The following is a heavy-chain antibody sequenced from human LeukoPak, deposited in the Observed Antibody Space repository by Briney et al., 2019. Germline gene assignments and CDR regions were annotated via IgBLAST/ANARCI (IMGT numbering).Heavy chain of an antibody. Sequence: SGALSLTCAVYGWTFRCYYWSWLRQPPGKGLEWVGEIDQSVSANYNPLLKSRFTISVDTSKTQFFLKLSSVTAADTAVYYCARAPFEVELRMDRLDYWRQGTLVTVSS. V-gene: IGHV4-34*01. J-gene: IGHJ4*02. CDR2: IDQSVSA. D-gene: IGHD1-7*01. CDR3: ARAPFEVELRMDRLDY. CDR1: GWTFRCYY.